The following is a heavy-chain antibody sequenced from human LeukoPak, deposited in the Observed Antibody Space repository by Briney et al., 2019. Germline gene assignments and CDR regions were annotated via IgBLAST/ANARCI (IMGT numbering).Heavy chain of an antibody. J-gene: IGHJ4*02. CDR3: ARDLTDYGDHRLVTSY. CDR2: INPNSGGT. D-gene: IGHD4-17*01. V-gene: IGHV1-2*02. Sequence: GASVKVSCKASGYTFTGYYMHWLRQAPGQGLEWMGWINPNSGGTNYAQKFQGRVTMTRDTSISTAYMELSRLRSDDTAVYYCARDLTDYGDHRLVTSYWGQGTLVTVSS. CDR1: GYTFTGYY.